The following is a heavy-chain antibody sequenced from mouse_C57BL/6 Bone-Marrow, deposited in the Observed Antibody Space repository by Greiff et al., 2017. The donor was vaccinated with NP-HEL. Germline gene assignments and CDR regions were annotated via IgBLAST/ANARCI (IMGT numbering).Heavy chain of an antibody. V-gene: IGHV5-6*01. CDR1: GFTFSSYG. CDR2: ISSGGSYT. J-gene: IGHJ2*01. CDR3: ASSYDYDGPCDY. Sequence: EVHLVESGGDLVKPGGSLKLSCAASGFTFSSYGMSWVRQTPDKRLEWVATISSGGSYTCYPDSVKGRFTISRDNAKNTLYLQMSSLKSEDTAMYYCASSYDYDGPCDYWGQGTTRTVSS. D-gene: IGHD2-4*01.